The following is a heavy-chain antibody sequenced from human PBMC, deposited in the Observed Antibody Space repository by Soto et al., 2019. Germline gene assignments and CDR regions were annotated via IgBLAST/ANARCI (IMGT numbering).Heavy chain of an antibody. CDR1: GGSISSSSYY. Sequence: QLQLQESGPGLVKPSETLSLTCTVSGGSISSSSYYWGWIRQPPGKGLEWIGSIYYSGSTYYNPSLKSRVTISVDTSKNQFSLKLSSVTAADTAVYYCARLAHYGDRDYYYYYYGMDVWGQGTTVTVSS. D-gene: IGHD4-17*01. CDR2: IYYSGST. V-gene: IGHV4-39*01. J-gene: IGHJ6*02. CDR3: ARLAHYGDRDYYYYYYGMDV.